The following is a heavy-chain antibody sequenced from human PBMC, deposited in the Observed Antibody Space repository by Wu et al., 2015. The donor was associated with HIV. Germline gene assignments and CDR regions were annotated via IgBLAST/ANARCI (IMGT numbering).Heavy chain of an antibody. CDR1: GYTFTGYY. CDR2: INPNSGGT. D-gene: IGHD5-12*01. V-gene: IGHV1-2*02. CDR3: ASELIVATTAAPGRGFDS. J-gene: IGHJ4*02. Sequence: QVQLVQSGAEVKKPGASVKVSCKASGYTFTGYYMHWVRQAPGQGLEWMGWINPNSGGTNFAQKFQGRVTMTRDTSISTAYMELSRLRSDDTALYYCASELIVATTAAPGRGFDSWGQGTRVTVSP.